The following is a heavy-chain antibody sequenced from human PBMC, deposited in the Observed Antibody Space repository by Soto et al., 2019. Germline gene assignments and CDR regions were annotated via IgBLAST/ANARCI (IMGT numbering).Heavy chain of an antibody. V-gene: IGHV4-31*03. CDR2: IYYSGST. CDR3: ARGQRGYSYGNQIFDY. Sequence: SETLSLTCTVSGGSISSGGYYWSWIRQLPGKGLEWIGYIYYSGSTYYNPSLKSRVTISVDTSKNTLYLQMNSLRAEDTAVYYCARGQRGYSYGNQIFDYWGQGTLVTVSS. CDR1: GGSISSGGYY. J-gene: IGHJ4*02. D-gene: IGHD5-18*01.